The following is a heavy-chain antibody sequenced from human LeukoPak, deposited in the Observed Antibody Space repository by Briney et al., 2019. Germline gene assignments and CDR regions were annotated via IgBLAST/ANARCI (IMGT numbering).Heavy chain of an antibody. CDR1: GGSISSSSYY. J-gene: IGHJ4*02. Sequence: PSETLSLTWTVSGGSISSSSYYWGWIRQPPGKGLEWIGSIYYSGSTYYNPSLKSRVTISVDTSKNQFSLKLSSVTAADTAVYYCARRMYYDYVWGTRSTRSGFDYWGQGTLVTVSS. V-gene: IGHV4-39*01. CDR3: ARRMYYDYVWGTRSTRSGFDY. D-gene: IGHD3-16*01. CDR2: IYYSGST.